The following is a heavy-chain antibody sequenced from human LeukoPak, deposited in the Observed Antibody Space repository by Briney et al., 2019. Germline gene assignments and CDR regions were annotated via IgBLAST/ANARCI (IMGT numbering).Heavy chain of an antibody. CDR3: ARDTVATFRFRDYYYYGMDV. CDR2: VTASGDST. CDR1: GFTFSSYA. Sequence: GGSLRLSGAASGFTFSSYAMTWLRQAPGKGLEWVATVTASGDSTYYADSVEGRFTISSDNSKNTLYLQMNSLRAEDTAVYYCARDTVATFRFRDYYYYGMDVWGQGTTVTVSS. V-gene: IGHV3-23*01. J-gene: IGHJ6*02. D-gene: IGHD5-12*01.